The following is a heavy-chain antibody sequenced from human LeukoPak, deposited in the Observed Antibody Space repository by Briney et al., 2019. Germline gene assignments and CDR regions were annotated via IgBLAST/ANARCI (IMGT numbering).Heavy chain of an antibody. CDR1: GFTFSSYS. CDR2: ISGSSSTI. D-gene: IGHD4-17*01. J-gene: IGHJ6*02. Sequence: PGRSLRLSCAASGFTFSSYSMNWVRQAPGKGLEWVSYISGSSSTIYYADSVKGRFTISRDNAKNSLYLQMNSLRAEDTAVYYCARDDLDDYGDYVGDYYYGMDVWGQGTTVTVSS. CDR3: ARDDLDDYGDYVGDYYYGMDV. V-gene: IGHV3-48*01.